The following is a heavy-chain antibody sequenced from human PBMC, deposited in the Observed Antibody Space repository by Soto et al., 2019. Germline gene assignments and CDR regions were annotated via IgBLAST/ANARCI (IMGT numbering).Heavy chain of an antibody. CDR1: GFTFSSYG. Sequence: GGSLRLSCAASGFTFSSYGMHWVRQAPGKGLEWVAVISYDGSNKYYADSVKGRFTISRDNSKNTLYLQMNSLRAEDTAVYYCAIAQRDRSSSWYGSSDYFDYWGQGTLVTVSS. CDR3: AIAQRDRSSSWYGSSDYFDY. D-gene: IGHD6-13*01. V-gene: IGHV3-30*03. CDR2: ISYDGSNK. J-gene: IGHJ4*02.